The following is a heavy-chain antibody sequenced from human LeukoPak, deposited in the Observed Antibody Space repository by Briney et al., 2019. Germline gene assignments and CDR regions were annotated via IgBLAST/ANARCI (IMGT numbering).Heavy chain of an antibody. CDR3: AKSNGYGLVDI. CDR1: GGSISSYY. CDR2: IYTSGST. D-gene: IGHD3-10*01. Sequence: PSETLSLTRTVSGGSISSYYWSWIRQPAGKGLEWIGRIYTSGSTNYNPSLKSRVTMSVGTSKNQFSLKLSSVTAADTAVYYCAKSNGYGLVDIWGQGTMVTVSS. J-gene: IGHJ3*02. V-gene: IGHV4-4*07.